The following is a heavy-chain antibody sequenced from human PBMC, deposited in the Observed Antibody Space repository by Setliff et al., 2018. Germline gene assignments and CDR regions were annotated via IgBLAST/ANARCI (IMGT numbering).Heavy chain of an antibody. CDR3: ASSSASYPGSNYYYYGMDV. CDR2: IYYSGSS. Sequence: SETLSLTCTVPGGSISSNNWSWIRQPPGKGLERIGSIYYSGSSNYNPSLKSQVTISVDTSKNQFSLKLSSVTAADTAVYYCASSSASYPGSNYYYYGMDVWGQGTTVTVSS. D-gene: IGHD1-26*01. J-gene: IGHJ6*02. CDR1: GGSISSNN. V-gene: IGHV4-59*01.